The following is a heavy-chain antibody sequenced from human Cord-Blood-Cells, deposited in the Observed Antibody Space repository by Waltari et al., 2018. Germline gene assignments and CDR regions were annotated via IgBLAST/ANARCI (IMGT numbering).Heavy chain of an antibody. CDR1: GGSFSGYY. CDR3: ARHFEQNYDILTGYYNWFDP. CDR2: INHSGST. Sequence: QVQLQQWGAGLLKPSETLSLTCAVYGGSFSGYYWSWIRQPPGQGLEWIGEINHSGSTNYNPSLKSRVTISVDTSKNQFSLKLSSVTAANTAVYYCARHFEQNYDILTGYYNWFDPWGQGTLVTVSS. D-gene: IGHD3-9*01. J-gene: IGHJ5*02. V-gene: IGHV4-34*01.